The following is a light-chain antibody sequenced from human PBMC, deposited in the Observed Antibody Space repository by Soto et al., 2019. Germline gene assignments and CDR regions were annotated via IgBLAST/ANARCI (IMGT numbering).Light chain of an antibody. CDR1: QSVGGN. J-gene: IGKJ4*01. CDR3: QQYNNWPLT. Sequence: EIVMTQSPATLSVSPGERVTLSCRASQSVGGNLAWYQRKPGQPPRLLICGASTRATGIPARFSGSGSGTDFTLTISSLQSEDFAVYYCQQYNNWPLTFGGGTKVEIK. V-gene: IGKV3-15*01. CDR2: GAS.